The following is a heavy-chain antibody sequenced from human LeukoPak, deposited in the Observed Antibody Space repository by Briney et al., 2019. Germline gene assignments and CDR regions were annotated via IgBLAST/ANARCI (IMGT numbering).Heavy chain of an antibody. J-gene: IGHJ6*03. CDR1: GGSISSYY. CDR2: IYTSGST. CDR3: AREGLIAARPDELGYYYYMDV. V-gene: IGHV4-4*07. D-gene: IGHD6-6*01. Sequence: SETLSLTCTVSGGSISSYYWSWIRQPAGKGLEWIGRIYTSGSTNYNPSLKSRVTMSVDTSKNQFSLKLSSVTAADTAAYYCAREGLIAARPDELGYYYYMDVWGKGTAVTVSS.